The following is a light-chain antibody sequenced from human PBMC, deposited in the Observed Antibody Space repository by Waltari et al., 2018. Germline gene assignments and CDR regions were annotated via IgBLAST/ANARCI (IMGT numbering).Light chain of an antibody. CDR2: EGS. V-gene: IGLV2-23*01. CDR1: SSDVGSYNL. J-gene: IGLJ1*01. CDR3: CSYAGSSTPYV. Sequence: QSALTQPASVSGSPGQSIPISCTGTSSDVGSYNLVSCYQQHPGKAPKLMIYEGSKRPSGVSNRFSGSKSGNTASLTISGLQAEDEADYYCCSYAGSSTPYVFGTGTKVTVL.